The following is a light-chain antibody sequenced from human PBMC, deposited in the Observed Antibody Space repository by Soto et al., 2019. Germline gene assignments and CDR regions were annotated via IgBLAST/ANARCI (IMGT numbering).Light chain of an antibody. CDR3: SSYTSSSTWV. CDR1: SSDVGSYNL. J-gene: IGLJ3*02. V-gene: IGLV2-14*02. Sequence: QSVLTQPASVSGSPGQSITISCTGTSSDVGSYNLVSWYQQHPGKAPKLMIYEGSKRPSGVSNRFSGSKSGNTASLTISGLQAEDEADYYCSSYTSSSTWVFGGGTKVTVL. CDR2: EGS.